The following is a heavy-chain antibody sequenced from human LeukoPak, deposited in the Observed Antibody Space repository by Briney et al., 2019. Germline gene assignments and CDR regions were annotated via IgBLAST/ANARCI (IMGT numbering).Heavy chain of an antibody. CDR3: ARDRSSWFDP. J-gene: IGHJ5*02. CDR1: GYTFTSYG. CDR2: INPNSGGT. D-gene: IGHD6-19*01. V-gene: IGHV1-2*02. Sequence: ASVKVSCKASGYTFTSYGISWVRQAPGQGLEWKGWINPNSGGTNYAQKFQGRVTMTRDTSISTAYMELSRLRSDDTAVYYCARDRSSWFDPWGQGTLVTVSS.